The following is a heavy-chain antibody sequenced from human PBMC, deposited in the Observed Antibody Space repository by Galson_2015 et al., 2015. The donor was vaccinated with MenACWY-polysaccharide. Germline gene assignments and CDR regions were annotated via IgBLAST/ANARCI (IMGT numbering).Heavy chain of an antibody. CDR1: GFTFSSFW. D-gene: IGHD3-22*01. Sequence: SLRLSCAASGFTFSSFWMGWVRQAPGKGLEWVGNINRDGSEKNYAASVKGRFTISRDNGKNSLYLQINSLRVEDTAVYFCARGDSGSSGATLWGQGTMVIVSS. CDR2: INRDGSEK. V-gene: IGHV3-7*01. J-gene: IGHJ3*01. CDR3: ARGDSGSSGATL.